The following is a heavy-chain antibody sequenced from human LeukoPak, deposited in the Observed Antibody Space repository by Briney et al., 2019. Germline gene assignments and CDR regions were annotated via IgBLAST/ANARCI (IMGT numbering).Heavy chain of an antibody. CDR3: ARHPSAAAKLLFDY. V-gene: IGHV4-59*08. CDR1: GGSINSYY. D-gene: IGHD6-13*01. Sequence: PSETPSLTCTVSGGSINSYYWSWIRQPPGKGLEWIGYIYYSGSTNYNPSLKSRVTISVDTSKNQFSLKLSSVTAADTAVYYCARHPSAAAKLLFDYWGQGTLVTVSS. CDR2: IYYSGST. J-gene: IGHJ4*02.